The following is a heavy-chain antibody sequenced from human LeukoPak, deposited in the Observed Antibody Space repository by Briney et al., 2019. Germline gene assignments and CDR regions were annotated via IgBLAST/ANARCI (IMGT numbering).Heavy chain of an antibody. V-gene: IGHV4-39*07. J-gene: IGHJ4*02. CDR1: GGSVSSSRHY. D-gene: IGHD4-17*01. CDR3: ARANDYNDYYFDY. CDR2: IYYRGST. Sequence: SETLSLTCTVSGGSVSSSRHYWGWIRQPPGKGPEWIGTIYYRGSTSSKPSLKSRVTISVDTSKNQFSLKLSSVTAADTAIYYCARANDYNDYYFDYWGQGTLVTVSS.